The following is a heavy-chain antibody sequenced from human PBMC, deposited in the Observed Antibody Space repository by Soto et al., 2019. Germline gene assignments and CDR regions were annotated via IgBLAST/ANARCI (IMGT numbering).Heavy chain of an antibody. CDR1: GGSISSGGYY. D-gene: IGHD3-16*01. Sequence: SETLSLTCTVSGGSISSGGYYWSWIRQHPGKGLEWIGYIYYSGSTYYNPSLKSRVTISVDTSRNQFSLKLSSVTAADTAVYYFARDFIPGNYYYYYGMDVWGQGTTITVPS. V-gene: IGHV4-31*03. CDR3: ARDFIPGNYYYYYGMDV. CDR2: IYYSGST. J-gene: IGHJ6*02.